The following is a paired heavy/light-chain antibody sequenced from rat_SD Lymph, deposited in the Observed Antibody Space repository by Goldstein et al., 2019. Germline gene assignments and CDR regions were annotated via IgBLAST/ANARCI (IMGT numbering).Heavy chain of an antibody. CDR3: ARIEGTEREVFDY. CDR1: GFSLSTYGMG. Sequence: QVTLKESGPGILQPSQTLSLTCTFSGFSLSTYGMGVGWIRQPSGKGLEWLANIWWDDDKYYNPSLKNRLTISKDTSNNQAFLKITNVDTADTATYYCARIEGTEREVFDYWGQGVMVTVSS. J-gene: IGHJ2*01. V-gene: IGHV8-20*01. CDR2: IWWDDDK. D-gene: IGHD1-11*01.
Light chain of an antibody. CDR2: ATS. CDR1: SSVSY. V-gene: IGKV4S9*01. CDR3: QQWNYPLT. J-gene: IGKJ5*01. Sequence: EIVLTQSPTTMAASPGEKVTITCHASSSVSYMHWYQQKPGASPKPWIYATSTLASGVPDRFSGSGSGTSYSLTINNVEAEDAATYYCQQWNYPLTFGSGTKLEIK.